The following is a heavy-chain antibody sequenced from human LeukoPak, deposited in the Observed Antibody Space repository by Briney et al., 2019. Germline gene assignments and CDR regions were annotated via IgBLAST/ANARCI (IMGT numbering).Heavy chain of an antibody. D-gene: IGHD5-12*01. CDR1: GYTFTNYW. CDR3: ARGGDSGYDRFDY. J-gene: IGHJ4*02. CDR2: FHPGDSGT. Sequence: GESLKISCKGSGYTFTNYWIGWVRPMPGKGLEWMGLFHPGDSGTRYSPSFQGQVTFSADKSISTAYLQWSSLKTSDTAMYFCARGGDSGYDRFDYWGQGTLVTVSS. V-gene: IGHV5-51*01.